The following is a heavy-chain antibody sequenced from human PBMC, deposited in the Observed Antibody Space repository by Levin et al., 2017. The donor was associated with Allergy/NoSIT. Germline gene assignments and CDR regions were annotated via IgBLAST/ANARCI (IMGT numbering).Heavy chain of an antibody. V-gene: IGHV3-66*01. CDR2: IYSGGRA. CDR3: VARSNGMDV. J-gene: IGHJ6*02. CDR1: EFIVSSNY. D-gene: IGHD5-12*01. Sequence: PSETLSLTCAASEFIVSSNYMSWVRQAPGKGLDWVSVIYSGGRAYYADSVKGRFTISRDNSKNTLYLQMNSLRAEDTAVYYCVARSNGMDVWGQGTTVTVSS.